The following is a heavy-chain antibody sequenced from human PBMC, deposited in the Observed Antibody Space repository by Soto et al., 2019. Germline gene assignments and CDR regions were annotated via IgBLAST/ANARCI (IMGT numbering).Heavy chain of an antibody. D-gene: IGHD3-10*01. CDR1: GGSISSGDYY. V-gene: IGHV4-30-4*01. J-gene: IGHJ1*01. CDR2: IYYSGST. Sequence: PSETLSLTCTVSGGSISSGDYYWSWIRQPPGKGLEWIGYIYYSGSTYYNPSLKSRVTISVDTSKNQFSLKLSSVTAADTAVYYCARESLVHGSGSSPDFQHWGQGTLVTVSS. CDR3: ARESLVHGSGSSPDFQH.